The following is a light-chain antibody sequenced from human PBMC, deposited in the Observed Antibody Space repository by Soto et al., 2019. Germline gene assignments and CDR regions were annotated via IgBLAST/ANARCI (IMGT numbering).Light chain of an antibody. V-gene: IGKV1-5*01. CDR2: DAS. J-gene: IGKJ1*01. CDR1: QGVRSW. CDR3: QQDYNLRTKT. Sequence: DIQMTHSPSNLSASVGHRVILTCRASQGVRSWLASYQQKPGTPPKLLIFDASRLENGVPSSFRGSGSGTEFTLTIGSLKTEDFAVYYCQQDYNLRTKTFGHGTKVDIK.